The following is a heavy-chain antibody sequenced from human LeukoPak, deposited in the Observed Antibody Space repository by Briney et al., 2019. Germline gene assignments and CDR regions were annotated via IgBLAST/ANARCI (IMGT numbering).Heavy chain of an antibody. J-gene: IGHJ4*02. CDR1: GFSVSNNY. CDR2: VNQSGST. CDR3: ARRFYDGSGYYPTFDY. D-gene: IGHD3-22*01. V-gene: IGHV4-34*01. Sequence: GSLRLSCAASGFSVSNNYMSWVRQAPGKGLEWIGEVNQSGSTNYNPSLKSRVTISVDTSKNQFSLKLSSVTAADTAVYYCARRFYDGSGYYPTFDYWGQGTLVTVSS.